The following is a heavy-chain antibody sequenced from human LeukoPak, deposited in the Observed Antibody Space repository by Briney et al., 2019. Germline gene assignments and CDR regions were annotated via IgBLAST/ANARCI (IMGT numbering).Heavy chain of an antibody. V-gene: IGHV3-23*01. Sequence: GSLRLSCAASGFTFSSYAMSWVRQAPGKGLEWVSAISGSGGSTYYADSVRGRFAISRDNSKNTLYLQMISLRAEDTAVYYCVSQGLCYDPSGRFDPWGQGTLVTVSS. CDR3: VSQGLCYDPSGRFDP. CDR1: GFTFSSYA. J-gene: IGHJ5*02. D-gene: IGHD3-22*01. CDR2: ISGSGGST.